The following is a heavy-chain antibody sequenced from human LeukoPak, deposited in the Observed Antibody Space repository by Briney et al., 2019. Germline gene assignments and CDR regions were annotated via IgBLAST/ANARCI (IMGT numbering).Heavy chain of an antibody. CDR3: ARGYLDPGSGWYYFDY. Sequence: PSETLSLTCTVSGDSISSGDYYWSWIRQPAGKGLEWIGRISSSGSTNYNPSLKSRVTISVDKSKNQFSLKLSSVTAADTAVYYCARGYLDPGSGWYYFDYWGQGTLVTVSS. CDR1: GDSISSGDYY. J-gene: IGHJ4*02. V-gene: IGHV4-61*02. CDR2: ISSSGST. D-gene: IGHD6-19*01.